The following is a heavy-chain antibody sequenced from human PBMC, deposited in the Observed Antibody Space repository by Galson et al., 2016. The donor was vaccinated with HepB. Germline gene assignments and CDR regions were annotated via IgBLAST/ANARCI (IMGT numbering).Heavy chain of an antibody. D-gene: IGHD3-22*01. J-gene: IGHJ4*02. Sequence: QSGAEVKAPGESLNISCKTSGYNFDNHWIGWVRQMPGKGLEWMGIIDPSDSEIKYSPSFQGQVTLSVDKSIRSIFLHWSSLKATDTAISYCARHGDFYDSSARYWGQGTLVTVSS. CDR3: ARHGDFYDSSARY. V-gene: IGHV5-51*01. CDR2: IDPSDSEI. CDR1: GYNFDNHW.